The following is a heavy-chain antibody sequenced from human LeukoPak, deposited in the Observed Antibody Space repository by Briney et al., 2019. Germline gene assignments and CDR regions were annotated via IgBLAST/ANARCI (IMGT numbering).Heavy chain of an antibody. Sequence: PSETLSLTCTVSGYSISSGYYWGWIRQPPGKGLEWIGSIYHSGSTYYNPSLKSRITMSVDTSKNQFSLKLSSVTAADTAVYYCARTPDDYGDYYWFDPWGQGTLVTVSS. CDR3: ARTPDDYGDYYWFDP. CDR1: GYSISSGYY. CDR2: IYHSGST. D-gene: IGHD4-17*01. V-gene: IGHV4-38-2*02. J-gene: IGHJ5*02.